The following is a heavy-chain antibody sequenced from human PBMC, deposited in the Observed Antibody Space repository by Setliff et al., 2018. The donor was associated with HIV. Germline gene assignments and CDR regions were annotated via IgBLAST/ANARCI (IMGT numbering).Heavy chain of an antibody. CDR3: ARVGTTVTTRETYKWFDP. V-gene: IGHV4-34*01. D-gene: IGHD4-17*01. CDR2: INHSGTT. Sequence: PSETLSLTCAVYRGSFSHYYWSWIRQSPGKGLEWIGEINHSGTTKYNPSLKTRVTISVDTSKNQFSLKINFVTAADTAVYYCARVGTTVTTRETYKWFDPWGQGTLVTVS. J-gene: IGHJ5*02. CDR1: RGSFSHYY.